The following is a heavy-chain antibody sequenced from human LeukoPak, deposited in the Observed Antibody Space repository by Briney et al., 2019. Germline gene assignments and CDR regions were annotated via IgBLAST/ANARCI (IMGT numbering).Heavy chain of an antibody. CDR3: ARLWFGEVDAFDI. D-gene: IGHD3-10*01. V-gene: IGHV4-59*04. CDR2: INHSGST. CDR1: GGSISSYY. Sequence: PSETLSLTCTVSGGSISSYYWSWIRQPPGKGLEWIGEINHSGSTYYNPSLKSRVTISVDTSKNQFSLKLSSVTAADTAVYYCARLWFGEVDAFDIWGQGTMVTVSS. J-gene: IGHJ3*02.